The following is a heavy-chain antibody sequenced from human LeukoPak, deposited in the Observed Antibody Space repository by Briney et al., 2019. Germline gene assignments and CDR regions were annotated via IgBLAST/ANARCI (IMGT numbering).Heavy chain of an antibody. Sequence: GGSLRLSCAASGFVVSNYAVSWVRQAPGKGLEWVSSISVSGSSTYYADSVKGRFTLSRDISKNTLYLQMNSLRAEDTAVYYCARSYGSGSYPDDYWGQGTLVTVSS. V-gene: IGHV3-23*01. CDR3: ARSYGSGSYPDDY. J-gene: IGHJ4*02. CDR2: ISVSGSST. D-gene: IGHD3-10*01. CDR1: GFVVSNYA.